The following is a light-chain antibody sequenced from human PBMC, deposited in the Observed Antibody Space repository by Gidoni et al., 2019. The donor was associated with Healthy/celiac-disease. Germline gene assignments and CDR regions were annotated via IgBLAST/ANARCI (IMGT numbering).Light chain of an antibody. Sequence: QTVVTQEPSPTVSPGGTVTLTCASSTGAVTSGYYPNWFQQKPGQAPRALIYSTSNKHSPQTLSGVQPEDEAEYYCLLYYGGAQWVFGGGTKLTVL. CDR2: STS. CDR3: LLYYGGAQWV. CDR1: TGAVTSGYY. V-gene: IGLV7-43*01. J-gene: IGLJ3*02.